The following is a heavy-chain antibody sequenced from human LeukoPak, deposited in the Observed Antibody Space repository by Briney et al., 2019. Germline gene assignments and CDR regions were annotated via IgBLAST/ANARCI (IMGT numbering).Heavy chain of an antibody. D-gene: IGHD2-2*01. Sequence: SETLSLTCTVSGGSISSYYWSWIRQPPGKGLEWIGYIYYSGSTNYNPSLKSRVTISVDTSKNQFSLKLSSVTAADTAVYYCARPSWSSSTSTLFDPWGQGTLVTVSS. CDR2: IYYSGST. CDR1: GGSISSYY. V-gene: IGHV4-59*08. J-gene: IGHJ5*02. CDR3: ARPSWSSSTSTLFDP.